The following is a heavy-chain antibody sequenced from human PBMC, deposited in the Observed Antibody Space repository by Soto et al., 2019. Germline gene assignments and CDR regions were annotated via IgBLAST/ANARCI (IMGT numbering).Heavy chain of an antibody. V-gene: IGHV4-31*03. CDR3: VRSVFP. Sequence: QVQLQESGPGLVKPSQTLSLTCTVSGGSISSDGYYCRWIRQHPGKGLEWIAYISYRGSAYYNPSLKSRVTISVDTSKNQFSLKLTSVTAAETAVYYCVRSVFPWGQGTLVTVSS. J-gene: IGHJ5*02. CDR2: ISYRGSA. CDR1: GGSISSDGYY.